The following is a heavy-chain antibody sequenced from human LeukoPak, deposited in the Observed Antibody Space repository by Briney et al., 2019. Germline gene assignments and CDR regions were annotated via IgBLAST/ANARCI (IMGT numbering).Heavy chain of an antibody. Sequence: GGSLKLSCAVSGITLSNYGMSWVRQAPGKGLEWAAGISDSGGRTTYADSVKGRFTISRDNPKNTLYLQMNSLRAEDTAVYFCAKRGVVIRVILVGFHKEAYYFDSWGQGALVTVSS. D-gene: IGHD3-22*01. V-gene: IGHV3-23*01. CDR2: ISDSGGRT. CDR3: AKRGVVIRVILVGFHKEAYYFDS. J-gene: IGHJ4*02. CDR1: GITLSNYG.